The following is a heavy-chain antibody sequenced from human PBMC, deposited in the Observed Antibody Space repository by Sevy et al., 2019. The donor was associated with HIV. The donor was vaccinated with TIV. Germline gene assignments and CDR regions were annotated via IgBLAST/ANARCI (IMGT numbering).Heavy chain of an antibody. CDR3: AREGCTKPQDY. D-gene: IGHD2-8*01. CDR2: LSFGCGEK. CDR1: GFTFSKYS. Sequence: GGSLRLSCAASGFTFSKYSMRWVRQPPGKGLEWVSTLSFGCGEKNYADSVKGRFTISRDNSKSSVYLQMNNLRPEDTAVYYCAREGCTKPQDYWGQGTLVTVSS. J-gene: IGHJ4*02. V-gene: IGHV3-23*01.